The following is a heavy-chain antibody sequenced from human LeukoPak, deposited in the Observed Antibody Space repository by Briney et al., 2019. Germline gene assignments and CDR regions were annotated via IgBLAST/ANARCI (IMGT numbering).Heavy chain of an antibody. J-gene: IGHJ6*02. V-gene: IGHV5-51*02. CDR1: GYSCSDYW. D-gene: IGHD2-15*01. CDR3: ARYGLEGCTGGRCYRSFYYSGMDV. Sequence: GESLKISCKGSGYSCSDYWTGGVRQMPAQGRELLGITFPVNFDIKYSTSFQGQVTISADRSISTAYLQWSSLKASDTARYYCARYGLEGCTGGRCYRSFYYSGMDVWGLGTTVTVSS. CDR2: TFPVNFDI.